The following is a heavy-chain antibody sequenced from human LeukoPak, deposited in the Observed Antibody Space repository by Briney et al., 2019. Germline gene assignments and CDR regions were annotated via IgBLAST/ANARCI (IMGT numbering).Heavy chain of an antibody. Sequence: GGSLRLSCAASGFTFSSYAMSWVRQAPGKGLEWVSAISGSGGSTYYADSVKGRFTISRDNSKNTLYLQMNSLRAEDTAVYYCAKRSAGARGNGMDVWGQGTTVTVSS. CDR1: GFTFSSYA. CDR3: AKRSAGARGNGMDV. D-gene: IGHD1-26*01. J-gene: IGHJ6*02. V-gene: IGHV3-23*01. CDR2: ISGSGGST.